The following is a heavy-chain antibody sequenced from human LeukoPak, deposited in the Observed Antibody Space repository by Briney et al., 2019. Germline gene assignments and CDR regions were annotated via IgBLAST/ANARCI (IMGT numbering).Heavy chain of an antibody. J-gene: IGHJ4*02. CDR1: GFTFSSYD. CDR2: LSRTGSTI. D-gene: IGHD3-10*01. CDR3: AREGSSYAPSQPFYFDY. V-gene: IGHV3-48*03. Sequence: GGSLRLSCAASGFTFSSYDMNWVRQAPGKGLEWVSYLSRTGSTIYYADSVQGRFTISRDNAKNSLYLQMNSLRAEDTAVYFCAREGSSYAPSQPFYFDYWGQGTLVTVSS.